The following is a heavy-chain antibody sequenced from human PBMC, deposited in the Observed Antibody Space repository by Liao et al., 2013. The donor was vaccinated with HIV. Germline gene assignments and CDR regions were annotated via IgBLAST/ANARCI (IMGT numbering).Heavy chain of an antibody. D-gene: IGHD3-10*01. CDR2: IHSRGGS. CDR3: ARDWGGSRSYYPGYFDY. J-gene: IGHJ4*01. Sequence: QLQLQESGPGLVKPSQTLALTCTVSGGSISSGDYYWSWIRQPAGKALEWIGHIHSRGGSKNNPSLKSRVTISVDTSRKQFSLTLTSVTAADTAVYYCARDWGGSRSYYPGYFDYWGQGTLVTVSS. CDR1: GGSISSGDYY. V-gene: IGHV4-61*02.